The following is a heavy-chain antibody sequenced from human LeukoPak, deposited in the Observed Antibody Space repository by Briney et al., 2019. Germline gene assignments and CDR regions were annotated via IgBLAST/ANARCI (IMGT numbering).Heavy chain of an antibody. CDR3: ANVLAGSGYFAT. D-gene: IGHD3-22*01. Sequence: PGGSLRLSCAASGFTFSSYSMNWVRQAPGKGLEWVSSISSSSSYIYYADSVKGRFTISRDNAKNSLYLQMNSLRAEDTAVYYCANVLAGSGYFATWGQGTLVTVSS. CDR1: GFTFSSYS. V-gene: IGHV3-21*01. J-gene: IGHJ4*02. CDR2: ISSSSSYI.